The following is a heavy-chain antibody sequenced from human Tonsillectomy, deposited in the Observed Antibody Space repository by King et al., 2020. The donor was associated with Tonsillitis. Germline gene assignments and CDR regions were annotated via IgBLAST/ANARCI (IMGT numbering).Heavy chain of an antibody. CDR3: AKAAGAYTYGHFAY. CDR2: ISGSGGST. Sequence: VQLVESGGGLVQPGGSLRLPCAASGFIFSSYAMSWVRQAPGKGLEWVSGISGSGGSTYYADSMKGRFTISRDNSKKTLYLQMNSLRAEDTAVYYCAKAAGAYTYGHFAYWGQGTLVTVSS. V-gene: IGHV3-23*04. D-gene: IGHD5-18*01. J-gene: IGHJ4*02. CDR1: GFIFSSYA.